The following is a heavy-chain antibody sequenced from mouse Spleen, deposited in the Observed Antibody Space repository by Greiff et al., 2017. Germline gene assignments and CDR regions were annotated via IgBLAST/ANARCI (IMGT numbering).Heavy chain of an antibody. CDR1: GYTFTDYY. J-gene: IGHJ2*01. D-gene: IGHD2-1*01. Sequence: QVQLQQSGAELVRPGASVKLSCKASGYTFTDYYINWVKQRPGQGLEWIARIYPGSGNTYYNEKFKGKATLTAEKSSSTAYMQLSSLTSEDSAVYFCARYGNYWYYFDYWGQGTTLTVSS. V-gene: IGHV1-76*01. CDR2: IYPGSGNT. CDR3: ARYGNYWYYFDY.